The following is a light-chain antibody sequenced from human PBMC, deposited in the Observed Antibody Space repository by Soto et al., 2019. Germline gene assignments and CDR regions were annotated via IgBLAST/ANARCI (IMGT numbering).Light chain of an antibody. V-gene: IGKV3-15*01. J-gene: IGKJ1*01. CDR3: QQYNNWPPLT. Sequence: EIVMTQSPATLSVSPGERATLSCRASQSVSSNLAWYQQKPGKAPRLLIYGASTRATGIPARFSGSGSGREFTLTISSRQSEDFAVYYCQQYNNWPPLTFGQGTKVEIK. CDR2: GAS. CDR1: QSVSSN.